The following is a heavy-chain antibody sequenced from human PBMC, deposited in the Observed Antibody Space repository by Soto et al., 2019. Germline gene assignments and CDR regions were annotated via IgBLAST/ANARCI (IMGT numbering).Heavy chain of an antibody. V-gene: IGHV4-31*03. Sequence: SETLSLTCTVSGGSISSGGYYWSWIRQHPGKGLEWIGYIYYSGSTYYNPSLKSRVTISVDTSKNQFSLKLSSVTAADTAVYYCATPSTGYYYYYGMDVWGQGTTVTVSS. J-gene: IGHJ6*02. CDR3: ATPSTGYYYYYGMDV. CDR1: GGSISSGGYY. CDR2: IYYSGST. D-gene: IGHD4-17*01.